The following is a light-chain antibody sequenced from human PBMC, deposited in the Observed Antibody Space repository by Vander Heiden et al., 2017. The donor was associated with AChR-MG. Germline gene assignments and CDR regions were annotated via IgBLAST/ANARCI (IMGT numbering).Light chain of an antibody. CDR1: QSVISNY. V-gene: IGKV3-20*01. Sequence: EIVLTQSPGTLSLSPGERATLSCRASQSVISNYFAWFQQKPGQAPRLLIYGASYRATGIPDRFSGNGSGTDFTLTISRLEPEDFAVFYCQQEGKSPWTFGQRTRVEVK. CDR3: QQEGKSPWT. CDR2: GAS. J-gene: IGKJ1*01.